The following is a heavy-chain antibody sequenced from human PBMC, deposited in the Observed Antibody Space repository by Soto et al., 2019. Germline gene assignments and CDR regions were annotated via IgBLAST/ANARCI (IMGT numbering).Heavy chain of an antibody. V-gene: IGHV3-74*01. CDR3: ARDQKVNGPTTFDY. J-gene: IGHJ4*02. CDR1: GFTFRTYW. CDR2: IDDTGTII. D-gene: IGHD2-8*01. Sequence: EVQLVESGGGLVQPGGSLRLSCAASGFTFRTYWMHWVRQTPGKGLMWVSRIDDTGTIITYADSVRGRFTISRDNAKKPVELQMDRLRAEDTGIIYCARDQKVNGPTTFDYCGQGTLGTGPS.